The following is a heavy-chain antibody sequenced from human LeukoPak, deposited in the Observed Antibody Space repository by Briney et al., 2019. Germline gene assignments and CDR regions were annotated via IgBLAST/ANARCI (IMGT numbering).Heavy chain of an antibody. CDR3: ARVADSSGYYYRPIDY. Sequence: PGGSLRLSCAASGFTFSSYWMSWVRQAPGKGREWVANIKQEGSEKYYVDSVKGRFTISRDNAKNSLYLQMNSLRAEDTAVYYCARVADSSGYYYRPIDYWGQGTLVTVSS. J-gene: IGHJ4*02. CDR1: GFTFSSYW. CDR2: IKQEGSEK. V-gene: IGHV3-7*01. D-gene: IGHD3-22*01.